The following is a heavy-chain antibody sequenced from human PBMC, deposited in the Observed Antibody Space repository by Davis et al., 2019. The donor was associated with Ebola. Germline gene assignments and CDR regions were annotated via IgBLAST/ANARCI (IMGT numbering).Heavy chain of an antibody. J-gene: IGHJ5*02. CDR2: IWYDGSNK. V-gene: IGHV3-33*01. CDR1: GFTFSSYG. CDR3: ARDRRGYSSSWPLNSWFDP. D-gene: IGHD6-13*01. Sequence: GESLKISCAASGFTFSSYGMHWVRQAPGKGLEWVAVIWYDGSNKYYADSVKGRFTISRDNSKNTLYLKMNSLRDEDTAVHYCARDRRGYSSSWPLNSWFDPWGQGTLVTVSS.